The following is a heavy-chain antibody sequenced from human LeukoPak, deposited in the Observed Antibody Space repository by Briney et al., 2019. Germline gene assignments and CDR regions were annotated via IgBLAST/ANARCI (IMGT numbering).Heavy chain of an antibody. J-gene: IGHJ4*02. CDR2: INHSGST. CDR1: GGSFSGYY. Sequence: PSETLSLTCAVYGGSFSGYYWSWIRQPPGKGLEWIGEINHSGSTNYNPSLKSRVTISVDTSQNQFSLRLSSVTAADTAVYYCARLFYWSGYYTGYWGQGTLVTVSS. D-gene: IGHD3-3*01. V-gene: IGHV4-34*01. CDR3: ARLFYWSGYYTGY.